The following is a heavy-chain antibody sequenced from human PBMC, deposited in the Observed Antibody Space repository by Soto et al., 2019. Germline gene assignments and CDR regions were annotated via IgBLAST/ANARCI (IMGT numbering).Heavy chain of an antibody. V-gene: IGHV4-34*01. J-gene: IGHJ5*02. Sequence: SETLSLTCAVYGGSFSGYYWSWIRQPPGKGLEWIGEINHIGSTNYNPSLKSRVTISVDTSKNQFSLRLSSVTAADTAVYYCARRGIAAAGKGRRGWFDPWGQGTLVTVSS. CDR3: ARRGIAAAGKGRRGWFDP. CDR2: INHIGST. CDR1: GGSFSGYY. D-gene: IGHD6-13*01.